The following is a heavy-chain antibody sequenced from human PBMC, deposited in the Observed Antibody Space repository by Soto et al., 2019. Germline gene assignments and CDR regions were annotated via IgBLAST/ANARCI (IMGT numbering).Heavy chain of an antibody. CDR3: VRDRAGAVTAPGHFDY. D-gene: IGHD4-4*01. J-gene: IGHJ4*02. V-gene: IGHV1-18*04. CDR1: GYTFTNYG. Sequence: QVQVVQSGPEVKESGASVKVSCKASGYTFTNYGLSWVRQAPGQGLEWMGWISAYNGNRNMAQKFQGRLTMTTETSTSTAYMELRSLRSDDTAVYYCVRDRAGAVTAPGHFDYWGQGTLLTVSS. CDR2: ISAYNGNR.